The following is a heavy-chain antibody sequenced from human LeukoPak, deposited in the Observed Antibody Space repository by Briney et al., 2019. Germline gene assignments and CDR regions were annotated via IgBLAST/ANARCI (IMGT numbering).Heavy chain of an antibody. D-gene: IGHD6-6*01. J-gene: IGHJ6*03. V-gene: IGHV1-69-2*01. CDR2: VDPEDGET. CDR1: GYIFTDYY. CDR3: ARGEYSRQSRRRGYYYYYMDV. Sequence: ATVKISCKVSGYIFTDYYMHWVQQAPGKGLEWVGLVDPEDGETIYAEKFQGRVTITADTSTDTAYMELSSLRSEDTAVYYCARGEYSRQSRRRGYYYYYMDVWGKGTTLTVSS.